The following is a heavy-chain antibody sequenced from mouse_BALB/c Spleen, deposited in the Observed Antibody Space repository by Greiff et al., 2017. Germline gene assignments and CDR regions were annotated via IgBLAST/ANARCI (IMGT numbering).Heavy chain of an antibody. Sequence: EVMLVESGPSLVKPSQTLSLTCSVTGDSITSGYWNWIRKFPGNKLEYMGYISYSGSTYYNPSLKSRISITRDTSKNQYYLQLNSVTTEDTATYYGARFLITTVVDWYFDVWGAGTTVTVSS. D-gene: IGHD1-1*01. CDR2: ISYSGST. V-gene: IGHV3-8*02. CDR1: GDSITSGY. CDR3: ARFLITTVVDWYFDV. J-gene: IGHJ1*01.